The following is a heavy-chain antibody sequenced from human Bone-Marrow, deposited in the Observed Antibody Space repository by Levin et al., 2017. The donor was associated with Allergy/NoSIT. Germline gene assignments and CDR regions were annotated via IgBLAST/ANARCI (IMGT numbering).Heavy chain of an antibody. V-gene: IGHV4-31*03. CDR3: ASGLGNMVRGVLSAKGYHYYYYMDV. Sequence: PSETLSLTCTVSAGSITSDTYYWTWIRQHPGKGLEWIGYIYYSGITDYNPSLKSRVIISVDTSKNQFSLKLRSVTAADTAVYYCASGLGNMVRGVLSAKGYHYYYYMDVWGTGTTVTVSS. CDR2: IYYSGIT. CDR1: AGSITSDTYY. D-gene: IGHD3-10*01. J-gene: IGHJ6*03.